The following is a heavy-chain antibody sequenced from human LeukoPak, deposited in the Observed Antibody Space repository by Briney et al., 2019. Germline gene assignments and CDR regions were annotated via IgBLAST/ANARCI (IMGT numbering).Heavy chain of an antibody. CDR3: TTPEACSSTSCYSFYYYYGMDV. CDR1: GFTFSNAW. Sequence: GGSLRLSCEASGFTFSNAWMSWVRQAPGKGLEWVGRIKSKTDGGTTDYAAPVKGRFTISRDDSKNTLYLQMNSLKTEDTAVYYCTTPEACSSTSCYSFYYYYGMDVWGKGTTVTVSS. CDR2: IKSKTDGGTT. V-gene: IGHV3-15*01. D-gene: IGHD2-2*01. J-gene: IGHJ6*04.